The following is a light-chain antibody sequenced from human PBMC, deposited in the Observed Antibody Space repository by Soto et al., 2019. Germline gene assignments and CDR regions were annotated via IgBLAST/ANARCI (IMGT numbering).Light chain of an antibody. CDR2: DAS. CDR1: QSVGSY. V-gene: IGKV3-11*01. J-gene: IGKJ4*01. Sequence: EIVLTQSPATLSLSPGERATLSCRASQSVGSYLAGYQQKPGQAPRLLIYDASNRATGIPARFSGSGSGTNFTLTSSSLEPEDLAFYYCQQRSNLWLTFGGGTKVEIK. CDR3: QQRSNLWLT.